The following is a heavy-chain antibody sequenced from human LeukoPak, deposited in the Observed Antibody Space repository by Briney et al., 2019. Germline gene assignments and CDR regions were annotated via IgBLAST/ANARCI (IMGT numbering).Heavy chain of an antibody. D-gene: IGHD2-2*01. Sequence: SETLSLTCTVSGFSISSYYWSWIRQPPGKGLEWIGYIYYSGSTNYNPSLKSRVTISVDTSKNQFSLKLSSVTAADTAVYYCAREQYCSSISCPWDYWGQGTLVTVSS. V-gene: IGHV4-59*01. CDR2: IYYSGST. J-gene: IGHJ4*02. CDR3: AREQYCSSISCPWDY. CDR1: GFSISSYY.